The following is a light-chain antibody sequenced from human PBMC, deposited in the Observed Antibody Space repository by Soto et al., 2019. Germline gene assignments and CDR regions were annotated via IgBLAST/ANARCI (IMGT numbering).Light chain of an antibody. CDR2: GAS. J-gene: IGKJ4*01. CDR1: QSTSSH. V-gene: IGKV1-39*01. CDR3: QQSYSTPLT. Sequence: DIQMTHSPSSLSASVGDRVTITCRASQSTSSHLNWYQQKAGKAPKLLISGASSLESGGPSRFSGSGSGTDFTLTISSLQPEDFATYYCQQSYSTPLTFGGGTKVDIK.